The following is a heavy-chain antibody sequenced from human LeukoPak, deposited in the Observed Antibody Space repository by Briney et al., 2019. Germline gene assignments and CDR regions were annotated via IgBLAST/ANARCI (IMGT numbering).Heavy chain of an antibody. V-gene: IGHV4-4*07. CDR3: AKNYYDSSGYYSNWFDP. CDR1: GGSINNYY. CDR2: IYSSGST. Sequence: SETLSLTCTVSGGSINNYYWSWIRQPAGKGLEWIGLIYSSGSTSYNPSLKSRVTMSVDTSKKQFSLRLSSVTAADTAVYYCAKNYYDSSGYYSNWFDPWGQGTLVTVSS. D-gene: IGHD3-22*01. J-gene: IGHJ5*02.